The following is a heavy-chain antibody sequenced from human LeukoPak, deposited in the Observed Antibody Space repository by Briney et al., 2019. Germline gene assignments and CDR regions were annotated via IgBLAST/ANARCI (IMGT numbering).Heavy chain of an antibody. CDR2: IIPILGIA. J-gene: IGHJ3*02. CDR1: GGTFSSYA. D-gene: IGHD6-13*01. V-gene: IGHV1-69*04. Sequence: SVKVSCKASGGTFSSYAISWVRQAPGQGLEWMGRIIPILGIANYAQKFQGRVTITADKSTSTAYMELSSLRSEDTAVYYCARDEGQQPVDAFDIWGQGTMVTVSS. CDR3: ARDEGQQPVDAFDI.